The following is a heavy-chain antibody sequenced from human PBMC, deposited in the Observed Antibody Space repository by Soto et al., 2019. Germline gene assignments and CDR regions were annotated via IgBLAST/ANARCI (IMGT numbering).Heavy chain of an antibody. V-gene: IGHV3-30-3*01. Sequence: GGSLRLSCAASGFTFSSYAMHWVRQAPGKGLEWVAVISYDGSNKYYADSVKGRFTISRDNSKNTLYLQMNSLRAEDTAVYYCARDLWEQQLPDYWGQGT. D-gene: IGHD6-13*01. CDR1: GFTFSSYA. J-gene: IGHJ4*02. CDR2: ISYDGSNK. CDR3: ARDLWEQQLPDY.